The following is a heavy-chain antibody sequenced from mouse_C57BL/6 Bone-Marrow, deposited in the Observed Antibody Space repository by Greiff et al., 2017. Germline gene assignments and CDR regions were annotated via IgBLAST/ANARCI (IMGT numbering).Heavy chain of an antibody. CDR1: GFSLTSYG. D-gene: IGHD2-3*01. Sequence: QVQLKESGPGLVQPSQSLSITCTVPGFSLTSYGVHWVRQSPGKGLEWLGVIWRGGSTDYNAAFMSRLSITKDNSKSQVFFKMNSLQADDTAIYYCAKRGIYDGNAMDYWGQGTSVTVSS. CDR3: AKRGIYDGNAMDY. CDR2: IWRGGST. V-gene: IGHV2-5*01. J-gene: IGHJ4*01.